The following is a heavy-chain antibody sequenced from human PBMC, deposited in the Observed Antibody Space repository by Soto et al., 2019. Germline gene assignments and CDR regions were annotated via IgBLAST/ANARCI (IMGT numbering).Heavy chain of an antibody. CDR1: GGSISSGGYY. D-gene: IGHD4-17*01. CDR2: IYYSGST. Sequence: QVQLQESGPGLVKPSQTLSLTCTVSGGSISSGGYYWSWIRQHPGKGLEWIGYIYYSGSTYYNPSLKGRVNLSVDTSKNQFSLKVGSVAAAGTAVYFWARDPVTTGSGFDFWGQGTLVTVSS. V-gene: IGHV4-31*03. J-gene: IGHJ4*02. CDR3: ARDPVTTGSGFDF.